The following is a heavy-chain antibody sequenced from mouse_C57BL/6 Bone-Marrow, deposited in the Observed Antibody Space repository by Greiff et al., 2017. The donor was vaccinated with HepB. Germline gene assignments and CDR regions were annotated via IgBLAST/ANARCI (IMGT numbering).Heavy chain of an antibody. CDR1: GYTFTDHT. J-gene: IGHJ1*03. CDR2: IYPRDGST. D-gene: IGHD1-1*01. Sequence: VQLQQSDAELVKPGASVKISCKVSGYTFTDHTIHWMKQRPEQGLEWIGYIYPRDGSTKYNEKFKGKATLTADKSSSTAYMQLNSLTSEDSAVYFYAREPAITTVVDWYFDVWGTGTTVTVSS. V-gene: IGHV1-78*01. CDR3: AREPAITTVVDWYFDV.